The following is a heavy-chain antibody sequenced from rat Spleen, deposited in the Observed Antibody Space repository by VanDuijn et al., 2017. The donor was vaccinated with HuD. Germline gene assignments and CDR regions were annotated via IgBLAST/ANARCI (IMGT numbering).Heavy chain of an antibody. CDR2: IWNTGGT. CDR3: ARDPYTTGINY. D-gene: IGHD1-6*01. J-gene: IGHJ2*01. V-gene: IGHV2-41*01. Sequence: QVQLKESGPGLVQPSQTLSLTCSVSGFSLISNTVHWVRQPPGKGLEWMGVIWNTGGTRYNSALKSRLSISKDTSKSQVFLKMNSLQTEDTATYYCARDPYTTGINYWGQGVMVTVSS. CDR1: GFSLISNT.